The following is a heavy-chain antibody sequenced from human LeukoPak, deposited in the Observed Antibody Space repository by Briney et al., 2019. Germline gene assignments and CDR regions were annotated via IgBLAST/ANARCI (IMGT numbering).Heavy chain of an antibody. V-gene: IGHV4-38-2*02. Sequence: SETLSLTCTVSGYSISSGYYWGWIRQPPGKGLEWIGSIYHSGSTYYNPSLKSRVTISVDTSTNQFSLKLNSVTAADTAVYYCARETGHYSGDYFYFDYWGQGSLVTVSS. CDR3: ARETGHYSGDYFYFDY. J-gene: IGHJ4*02. CDR1: GYSISSGYY. D-gene: IGHD2-15*01. CDR2: IYHSGST.